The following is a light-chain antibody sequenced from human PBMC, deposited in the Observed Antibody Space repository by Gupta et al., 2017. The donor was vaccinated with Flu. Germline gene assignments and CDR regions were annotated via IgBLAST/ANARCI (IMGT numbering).Light chain of an antibody. CDR2: DDR. CDR3: EVWDSSSDEWV. CDR1: IGRKI. J-gene: IGLJ2*01. Sequence: IGRKIVDGYNQMPGPAPVLVVDDDRGRPSGITERFSGSNSGNTASLSISGVEAEDEADYYCEVWDSSSDEWVFGGGTKLTVL. V-gene: IGLV3-21*02.